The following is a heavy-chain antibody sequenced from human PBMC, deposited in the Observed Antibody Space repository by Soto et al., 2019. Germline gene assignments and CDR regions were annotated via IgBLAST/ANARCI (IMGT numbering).Heavy chain of an antibody. V-gene: IGHV4-34*01. CDR3: ARVTGRYYYGMDV. J-gene: IGHJ6*02. CDR2: INHSGST. CDR1: GGSFSGYY. Sequence: QVQLQQWGAGLLKPSETLSLTCAVYGGSFSGYYWSWIRQPPGKGLEWIGEINHSGSTNYNPSLKIRVTRSVDTSKNQFALKLSSVTAADTAVYYCARVTGRYYYGMDVWGQGTTVTVSS.